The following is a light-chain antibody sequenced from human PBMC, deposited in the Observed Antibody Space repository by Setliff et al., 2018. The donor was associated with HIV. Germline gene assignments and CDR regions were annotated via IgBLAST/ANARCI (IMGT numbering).Light chain of an antibody. CDR3: SSRIVSSALHV. CDR2: DVK. J-gene: IGLJ1*01. Sequence: QSALAQPASVSGSPGQSITISCTGTSSDIGGYNYVSWYQQHPGKAPKLMIYDVKDRPSGVSNRFSGSKSGNTASLTISGLQAEDEADYYCSSRIVSSALHVFGTGTKGTVL. V-gene: IGLV2-14*03. CDR1: SSDIGGYNY.